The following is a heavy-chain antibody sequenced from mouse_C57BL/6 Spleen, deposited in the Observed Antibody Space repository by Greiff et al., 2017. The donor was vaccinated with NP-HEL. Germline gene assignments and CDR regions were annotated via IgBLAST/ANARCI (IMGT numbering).Heavy chain of an antibody. D-gene: IGHD1-1*01. CDR1: GYTFTSYW. J-gene: IGHJ2*01. Sequence: QVQLKQPGAELVRPGTSVKLSCKASGYTFTSYWMHWVKQRPGQGLEWIGVIDPSDSYTNYNQKFKGKATLTVDTSSSTAYMQLSSLTSEDSAVYYCASIYYYGSSPLFDYWGQGTTLTVSS. CDR3: ASIYYYGSSPLFDY. V-gene: IGHV1-59*01. CDR2: IDPSDSYT.